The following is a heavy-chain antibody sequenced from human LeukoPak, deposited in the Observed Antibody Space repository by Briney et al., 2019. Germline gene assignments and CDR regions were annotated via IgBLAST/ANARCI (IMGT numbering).Heavy chain of an antibody. J-gene: IGHJ6*03. CDR2: IYYSGST. V-gene: IGHV4-59*01. D-gene: IGHD5-18*01. CDR3: ARGQSSYGYHYYYYMDV. Sequence: SETLSLTCTVSGGSISSYYWSWIRQPPGKGLEWIGYIYYSGSTNYNPSLKSRVTISVDTSKNQFSLKLSSVTAADTAVYYCARGQSSYGYHYYYYMDVWGKGTTVTVSS. CDR1: GGSISSYY.